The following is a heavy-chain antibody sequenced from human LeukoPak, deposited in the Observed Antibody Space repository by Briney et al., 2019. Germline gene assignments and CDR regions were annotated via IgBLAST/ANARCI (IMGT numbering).Heavy chain of an antibody. D-gene: IGHD3-16*01. CDR2: IYSGGST. CDR1: GFTFSSYS. J-gene: IGHJ4*02. Sequence: GGSLRLSCAASGFTFSSYSMSWVRQAPGKGLEWVSVIYSGGSTYYADSVKGRFTISRDNSKNTLYLQMNSLRAEDTAVYYCARTRFPVYYFDYWGQGTLVTVSS. V-gene: IGHV3-66*01. CDR3: ARTRFPVYYFDY.